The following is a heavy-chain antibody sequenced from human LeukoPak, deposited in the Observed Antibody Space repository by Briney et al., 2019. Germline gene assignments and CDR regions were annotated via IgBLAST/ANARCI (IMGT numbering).Heavy chain of an antibody. V-gene: IGHV1-46*01. Sequence: GASVKVSCKASGYTFIGYYIHWVRQAPGQGLEWMGIINPSGGSTSYAQKFQGRVTMTRDTSTSTVYMEVTSLRSEDTAVYYCARGFDGLRLKGQYFDYWGQGTLVTVSS. D-gene: IGHD5/OR15-5a*01. CDR3: ARGFDGLRLKGQYFDY. CDR2: INPSGGST. J-gene: IGHJ4*02. CDR1: GYTFIGYY.